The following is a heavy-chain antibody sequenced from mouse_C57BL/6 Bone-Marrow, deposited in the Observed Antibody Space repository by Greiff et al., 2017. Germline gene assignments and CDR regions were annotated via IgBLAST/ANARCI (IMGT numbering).Heavy chain of an antibody. CDR2: MHPNGGSP. V-gene: IGHV1-64*01. Sequence: VQLKQPGAELVKPGASVKLSCKASGYTFTNYWMHWVKQRPGQGLEWIGMMHPNGGSPDYNEKFKSEATLSVDKSSRTAYMELSSLTSEDSAVYYCARSYDYDDYTMDCGGQGTSVTVSS. CDR3: ARSYDYDDYTMDC. D-gene: IGHD2-4*01. CDR1: GYTFTNYW. J-gene: IGHJ4*01.